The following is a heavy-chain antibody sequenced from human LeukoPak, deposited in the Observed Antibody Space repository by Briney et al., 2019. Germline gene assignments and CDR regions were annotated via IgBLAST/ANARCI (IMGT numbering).Heavy chain of an antibody. V-gene: IGHV3-7*05. D-gene: IGHD2/OR15-2a*01. Sequence: GALRVSCAPSGFTLSNYWMNWVRQASRKGVEWVANIKQDGSEKYYVDSVKGRFTISRDITKNSVYLQMNSLRVEDTAVYYCARNRGVDYWGQGTLVTVSS. J-gene: IGHJ4*02. CDR2: IKQDGSEK. CDR3: ARNRGVDY. CDR1: GFTLSNYW.